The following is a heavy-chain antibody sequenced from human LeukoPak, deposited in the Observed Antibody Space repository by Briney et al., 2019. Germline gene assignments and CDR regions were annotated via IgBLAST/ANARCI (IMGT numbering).Heavy chain of an antibody. V-gene: IGHV3-30*01. CDR3: AREVGAAAEPLDY. D-gene: IGHD6-13*01. Sequence: GGFLRLSCAASGFTFSSYAMHWVRQAPGKGLEWVAVISYDGSNKYYADSVKGRFTISRDNSKNTLYLQMNSLRAEDTAVYYCAREVGAAAEPLDYWGQGALVTVSS. CDR2: ISYDGSNK. J-gene: IGHJ4*02. CDR1: GFTFSSYA.